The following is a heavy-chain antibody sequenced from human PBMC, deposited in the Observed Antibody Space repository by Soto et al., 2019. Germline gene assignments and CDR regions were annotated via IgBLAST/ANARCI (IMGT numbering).Heavy chain of an antibody. J-gene: IGHJ3*02. CDR1: GGSISSFY. V-gene: IGHV4-4*07. Sequence: QVQLQESGPGLVKPSETLSLTCSVSGGSISSFYWNWIRQPAGKGLEWIGRIYRNGHTDYNPSLNSRATMSVETSKHQFSLQLSSVTAADTARYYCARGPSTSSIGTFDIWGQGTRVTVSS. CDR2: IYRNGHT. D-gene: IGHD6-6*01. CDR3: ARGPSTSSIGTFDI.